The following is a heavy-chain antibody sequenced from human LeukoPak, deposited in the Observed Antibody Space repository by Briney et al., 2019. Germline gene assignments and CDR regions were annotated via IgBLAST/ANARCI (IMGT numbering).Heavy chain of an antibody. J-gene: IGHJ4*02. CDR2: INHSGYT. CDR3: TRMTTGHDY. Sequence: SETVSLTCAVSGVSFNNYYWSWVRQTPGKGLEWIGEINHSGYTNDSPSLKSRVTLSIDTSRKQFSLNLRSVTVADTGIYYCTRMTTGHDYWGQGTLVTVSS. D-gene: IGHD4-17*01. CDR1: GVSFNNYY. V-gene: IGHV4-34*01.